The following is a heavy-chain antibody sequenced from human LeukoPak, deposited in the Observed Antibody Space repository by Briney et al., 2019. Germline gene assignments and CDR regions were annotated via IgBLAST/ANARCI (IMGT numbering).Heavy chain of an antibody. CDR3: ARVTLTGGYYYYYMDV. CDR2: INPNSGGT. Sequence: GESLKISCKGSGYTFTGYYMHWVRQAPGQGLEWMGWINPNSGGTNYAQKFQGRVTMTRDTSISTAYMELSRLRSDDTAVYYCARVTLTGGYYYYYMDVWGKGTTVTVSS. V-gene: IGHV1-2*02. CDR1: GYTFTGYY. D-gene: IGHD1-14*01. J-gene: IGHJ6*03.